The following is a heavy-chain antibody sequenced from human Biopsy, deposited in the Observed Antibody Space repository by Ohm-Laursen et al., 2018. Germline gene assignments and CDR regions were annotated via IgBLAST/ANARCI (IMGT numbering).Heavy chain of an antibody. CDR1: GFTFNRSA. CDR2: IVVGGGNT. D-gene: IGHD2-21*02. CDR3: ASRPNCGGDCSSGFDY. Sequence: VKISCNASGFTFNRSAMQWVRQARGQRLEWIGWIVVGGGNTNYAQKFQERVTITRDMSTSTAYMELSSLRSEDTAVYYCASRPNCGGDCSSGFDYWGQGTLVTVSS. J-gene: IGHJ4*02. V-gene: IGHV1-58*02.